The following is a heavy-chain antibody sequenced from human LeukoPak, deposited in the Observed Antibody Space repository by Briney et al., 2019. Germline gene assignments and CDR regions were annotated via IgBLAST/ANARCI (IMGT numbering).Heavy chain of an antibody. V-gene: IGHV4-59*01. J-gene: IGHJ3*02. CDR1: GGSISSYY. CDR2: IYYSGST. Sequence: PSETLSLTCTVSGGSISSYYWSWIRQPAGKGLEWIGYIYYSGSTNYNPPLKSRVTISVDTSKNQFALKLSSVTAADTAVYYCARGLANKMVTGDAFDIWGQGTMVTVSS. D-gene: IGHD5-18*01. CDR3: ARGLANKMVTGDAFDI.